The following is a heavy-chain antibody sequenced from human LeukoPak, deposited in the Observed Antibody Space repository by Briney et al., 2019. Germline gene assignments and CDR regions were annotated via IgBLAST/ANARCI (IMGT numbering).Heavy chain of an antibody. CDR2: INPKNAGT. J-gene: IGHJ4*02. Sequence: GASVKVSCKASGYTFTGHYIHWVRQAPGQGLEWMGWINPKNAGTNYAQKFQGRVTMTRDTSTGTAYMGLSRLRSDDTAVYYCARDTPRPVPRGFEYWGQGTLVTVSS. V-gene: IGHV1-2*02. CDR3: ARDTPRPVPRGFEY. CDR1: GYTFTGHY.